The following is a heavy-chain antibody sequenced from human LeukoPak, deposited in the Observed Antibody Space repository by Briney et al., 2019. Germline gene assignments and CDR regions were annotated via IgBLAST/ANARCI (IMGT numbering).Heavy chain of an antibody. D-gene: IGHD6-13*01. Sequence: PGGSLRLSCAASGFTFDDYGMSWVCQAPGKGLEWVPGINWNGGSTGYADSVKGRFTISRDNAKNSLYLQMNSLRAEDTALYYCARERGYSSSWYFDYWGQGTLVTVSS. J-gene: IGHJ4*02. CDR1: GFTFDDYG. CDR3: ARERGYSSSWYFDY. V-gene: IGHV3-20*04. CDR2: INWNGGST.